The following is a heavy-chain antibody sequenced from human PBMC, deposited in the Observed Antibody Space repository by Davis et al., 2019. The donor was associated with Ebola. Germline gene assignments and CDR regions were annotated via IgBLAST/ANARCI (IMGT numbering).Heavy chain of an antibody. D-gene: IGHD6-13*01. CDR1: GGSISSSSYY. Sequence: MPSETLPLTCTVSGGSISSSSYYWGWIRQPPGKGLEWIGSIYYSGSTYYNPSLKSRVTISVDTSKNQFSLKLSSVTAADTAVYYCARQASWYGFDYWGQGTLVTVSS. CDR3: ARQASWYGFDY. V-gene: IGHV4-39*01. J-gene: IGHJ4*02. CDR2: IYYSGST.